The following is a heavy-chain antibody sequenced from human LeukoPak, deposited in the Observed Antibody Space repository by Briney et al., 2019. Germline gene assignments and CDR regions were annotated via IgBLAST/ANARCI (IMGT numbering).Heavy chain of an antibody. CDR2: INPSGGST. CDR1: GYTFTSYY. J-gene: IGHJ3*02. CDR3: AREGSKAFDI. V-gene: IGHV1-46*01. Sequence: ASVKVSCKASGYTFTSYYMHWLGHAPGQGLEWMGIINPSGGSTSYAQKFQGRVTMTRDTSTSTVYMELSSLRSEDTAVYYCAREGSKAFDIWGQGTMVTVSS.